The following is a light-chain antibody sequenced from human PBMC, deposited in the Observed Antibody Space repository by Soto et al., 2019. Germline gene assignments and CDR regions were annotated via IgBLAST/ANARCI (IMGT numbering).Light chain of an antibody. CDR2: EVN. Sequence: QSALTQPASLSGSPGQSITISCTGTSSDIGAYDYVSWFQQHPGKAPNLMISEVNNRPSGVSSRFSGSTSGNTASLTVSGLQAEDEGDYYCTSFAPGRIYVFGSGTKVT. J-gene: IGLJ1*01. V-gene: IGLV2-14*01. CDR3: TSFAPGRIYV. CDR1: SSDIGAYDY.